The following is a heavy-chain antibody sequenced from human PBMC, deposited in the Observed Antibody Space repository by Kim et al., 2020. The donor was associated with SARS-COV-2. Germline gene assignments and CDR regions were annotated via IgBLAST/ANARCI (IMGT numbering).Heavy chain of an antibody. D-gene: IGHD1-1*01. Sequence: GGSLRLSCAASGFTLSYYYMYWVRQAPGKGLVSVSRMNRDGSIIDYADSVKGRFTASRDNAKNTLYLQMNSLRVEDTALYYCVRGRNGGYDSLGQGTLVTVSS. CDR1: GFTLSYYY. J-gene: IGHJ5*01. CDR3: VRGRNGGYDS. CDR2: MNRDGSII. V-gene: IGHV3-74*01.